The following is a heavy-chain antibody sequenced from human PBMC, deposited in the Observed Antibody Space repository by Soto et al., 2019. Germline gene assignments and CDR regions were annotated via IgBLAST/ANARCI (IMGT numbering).Heavy chain of an antibody. CDR1: GFTFSSYA. V-gene: IGHV3-23*01. CDR3: AKDFDILTGYSDGMDV. J-gene: IGHJ6*02. CDR2: ISGSGGST. D-gene: IGHD3-9*01. Sequence: PGGSLRLSCAASGFTFSSYAISWVRQAPGKGLEWVSAISGSGGSTYYADSVKGRFTISRDNSKNTLYLQMNSLRAEDTAVYYCAKDFDILTGYSDGMDVWGQGTTVTVSS.